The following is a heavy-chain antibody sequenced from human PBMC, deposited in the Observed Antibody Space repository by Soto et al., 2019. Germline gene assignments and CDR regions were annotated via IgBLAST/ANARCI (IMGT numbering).Heavy chain of an antibody. Sequence: QVQLVQSGAEVKKPGSSVKVSCKASGGTFSSYTISWVRQAPGQGLEWMGRIIPILGIANYAQKFQGRVTITADKSTSTAYMELSSLRSEDTAVYYCAFTHIVVVVAATHGGWFDPWGQGTLVTVSS. D-gene: IGHD2-15*01. CDR1: GGTFSSYT. J-gene: IGHJ5*02. V-gene: IGHV1-69*02. CDR3: AFTHIVVVVAATHGGWFDP. CDR2: IIPILGIA.